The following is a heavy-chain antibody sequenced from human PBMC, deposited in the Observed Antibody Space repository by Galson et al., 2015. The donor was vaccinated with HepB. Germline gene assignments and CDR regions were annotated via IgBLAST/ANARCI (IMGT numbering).Heavy chain of an antibody. Sequence: SLRLSCAAAGFTFSNYAMSWVRQAPGKGLEWVSGISGSGVSTSYAASVKGRFTIFRDNSKNTLYLQMNSLRAEDTAIFYCARGYCTSSSCSDGIWGFDLWGQGTLVTVSS. CDR3: ARGYCTSSSCSDGIWGFDL. J-gene: IGHJ4*02. CDR1: GFTFSNYA. V-gene: IGHV3-23*01. CDR2: ISGSGVST. D-gene: IGHD2-2*01.